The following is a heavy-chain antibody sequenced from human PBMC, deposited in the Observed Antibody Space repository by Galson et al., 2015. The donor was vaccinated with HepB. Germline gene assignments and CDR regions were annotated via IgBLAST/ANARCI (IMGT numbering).Heavy chain of an antibody. J-gene: IGHJ4*02. CDR1: GGSISSSSYY. Sequence: SETLSLTCTVSGGSISSSSYYWGWIRQPPGTGLEWIGSIYYSGSTYYNPSLKSRVTISVDTSKNQFSLKLSSVTAADTAVYYCARGYGRGPAAIGYWGQGTLVTVSS. CDR3: ARGYGRGPAAIGY. D-gene: IGHD2-2*02. V-gene: IGHV4-39*07. CDR2: IYYSGST.